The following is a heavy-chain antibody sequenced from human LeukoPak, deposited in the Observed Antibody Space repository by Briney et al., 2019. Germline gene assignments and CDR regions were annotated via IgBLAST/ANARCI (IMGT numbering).Heavy chain of an antibody. CDR3: ARVGPGEVDYDSSGYYHDAFDI. D-gene: IGHD3-22*01. Sequence: GGSLRLSCAASGFTFSSYSMNWVRQAPGKGLEWVSYISSSSSTIYYADSVKGRFTISRDNAKNSLYLQMNSLRAEDTAVYYCARVGPGEVDYDSSGYYHDAFDIWGQGTMVTVSS. CDR1: GFTFSSYS. J-gene: IGHJ3*02. V-gene: IGHV3-48*04. CDR2: ISSSSSTI.